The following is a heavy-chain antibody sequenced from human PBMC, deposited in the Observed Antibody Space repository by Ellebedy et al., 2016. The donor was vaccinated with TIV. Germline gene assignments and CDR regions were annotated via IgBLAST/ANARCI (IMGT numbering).Heavy chain of an antibody. J-gene: IGHJ4*02. CDR3: ARDLFTSEEPFDH. CDR1: GYTFTSYY. D-gene: IGHD1-26*01. V-gene: IGHV1-46*01. Sequence: ASVKVSCKASGYTFTSYYIHWVRQAPGQGLEWMGIITPSGGSTSYAQKFQGRVTMTRDTSTSTVYMELSSLRSEDTAVYYCARDLFTSEEPFDHWGQGTLVTVSS. CDR2: ITPSGGST.